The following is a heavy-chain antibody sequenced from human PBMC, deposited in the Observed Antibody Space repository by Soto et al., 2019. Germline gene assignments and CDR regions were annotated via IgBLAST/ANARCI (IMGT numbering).Heavy chain of an antibody. CDR3: TVERSDWGGDAFYY. D-gene: IGHD3-16*01. J-gene: IGHJ4*02. V-gene: IGHV3-15*07. CDR1: GFTFNTAW. Sequence: GGSLRLSCAASGFTFNTAWMNWVRQTPGKGLEWVGRIKSKINGGTIDYAAPVDGRFTISRDDSKNTLYLEMNSLNTEDTAVYYFTVERSDWGGDAFYYSSQGILVT. CDR2: IKSKINGGTI.